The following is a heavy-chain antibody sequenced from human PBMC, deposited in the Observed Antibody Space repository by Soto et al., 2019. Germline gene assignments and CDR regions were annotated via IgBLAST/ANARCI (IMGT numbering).Heavy chain of an antibody. CDR2: ISGSGGTT. V-gene: IGHV3-23*01. J-gene: IGHJ3*02. CDR1: GITFRSYA. D-gene: IGHD6-19*01. CDR3: AKTANGWFSAFDI. Sequence: GGSLRLSCAASGITFRSYALSWVRQAPGKGLEWVSAISGSGGTTYYADSVKGRFTFSRDNSKNTLYLQMNSLRAEDTAVYYCAKTANGWFSAFDIWGQGTMVTVSS.